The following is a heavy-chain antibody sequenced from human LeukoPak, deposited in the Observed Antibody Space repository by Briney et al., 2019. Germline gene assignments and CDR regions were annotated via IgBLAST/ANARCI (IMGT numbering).Heavy chain of an antibody. J-gene: IGHJ5*02. V-gene: IGHV4-59*12. CDR3: ARVVRTTMVTPGWFDP. Sequence: SETLSLTCTVSGGSIRRDYWSWIRQPPGKGLEWVGYISYSGSTSYNPSLESRVTISVDTSKNQFSLKLSSVTAADTAVYYCARVVRTTMVTPGWFDPWGQGTLVTVSS. D-gene: IGHD4-23*01. CDR2: ISYSGST. CDR1: GGSIRRDY.